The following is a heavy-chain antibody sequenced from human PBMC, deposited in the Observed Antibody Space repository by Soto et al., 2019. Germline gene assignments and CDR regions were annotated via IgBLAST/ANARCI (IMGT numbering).Heavy chain of an antibody. J-gene: IGHJ4*02. CDR2: IKQDGSEK. CDR1: GFTFSSYW. D-gene: IGHD6-13*01. CDR3: VRALAAVDCF. V-gene: IGHV3-7*01. Sequence: EVQLVESGGGLVQPGGSLRLSCAASGFTFSSYWMTWVRQAPGKGLEWVANIKQDGSEKYYVDSVKGRFTISRDNAKNSLYLQMNSLRSDDTAVYYCVRALAAVDCFWGQGTLVTVSS.